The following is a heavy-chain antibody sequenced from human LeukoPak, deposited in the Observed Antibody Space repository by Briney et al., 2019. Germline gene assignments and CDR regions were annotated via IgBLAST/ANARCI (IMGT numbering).Heavy chain of an antibody. Sequence: SETLSLTCTVSGGSISSGSYYWSWIRQPAGKGLEWIGRIYTSGSTNYNPSLKSRVTISLDTSKNQFSLQLSSVTAADTAVYYCARGWGFLVYDSSGYDLDAFDIWGQGTMVTVSS. CDR3: ARGWGFLVYDSSGYDLDAFDI. D-gene: IGHD3-22*01. CDR2: IYTSGST. CDR1: GGSISSGSYY. V-gene: IGHV4-61*02. J-gene: IGHJ3*02.